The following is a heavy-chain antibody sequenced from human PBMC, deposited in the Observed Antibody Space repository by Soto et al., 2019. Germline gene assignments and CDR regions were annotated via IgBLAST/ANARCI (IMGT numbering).Heavy chain of an antibody. CDR1: GYSFTSYW. CDR2: IYPGDSDT. CDR3: ARHLVTDGCSGGSCYSHYYYGMDV. Sequence: PGESLKISCKGSGYSFTSYWIGWVRQMPGKGLEWMGIIYPGDSDTRYSPSFQGQVTISADKSISTAYLQWSSLKASDTAMYYCARHLVTDGCSGGSCYSHYYYGMDVWGQGTTVT. V-gene: IGHV5-51*01. J-gene: IGHJ6*02. D-gene: IGHD2-15*01.